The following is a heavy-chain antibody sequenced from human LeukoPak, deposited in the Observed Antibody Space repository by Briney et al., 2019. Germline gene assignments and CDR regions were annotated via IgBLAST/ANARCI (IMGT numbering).Heavy chain of an antibody. CDR3: AKDWGSDAFDI. CDR1: GFTFSSYG. CDR2: ISYDGSNK. D-gene: IGHD3-16*01. J-gene: IGHJ3*02. V-gene: IGHV3-30*18. Sequence: PGGSLRLSCTASGFTFSSYGMHWVRQAPGKGLEWVTVISYDGSNKYYADSVKGRFTISRDNSKNTLYLQMNSLRAEDTAVYYCAKDWGSDAFDIWGQGTMVTVSS.